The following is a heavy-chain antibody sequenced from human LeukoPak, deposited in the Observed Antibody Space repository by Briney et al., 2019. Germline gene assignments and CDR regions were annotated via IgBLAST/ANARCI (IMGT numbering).Heavy chain of an antibody. CDR2: ISSSDGST. V-gene: IGHV3-23*01. CDR3: AKDGAGYNYGSGYFDY. CDR1: GFTFSSYA. D-gene: IGHD5-18*01. J-gene: IGHJ4*02. Sequence: QAGGSLRLSCAASGFTFSSYALSWVRLAPGKGLEWFSAISSSDGSTYYADSVKGRFTISRDNSKNTLYLQMNSLRAEDTAVYYCAKDGAGYNYGSGYFDYWGQGTLVTVSS.